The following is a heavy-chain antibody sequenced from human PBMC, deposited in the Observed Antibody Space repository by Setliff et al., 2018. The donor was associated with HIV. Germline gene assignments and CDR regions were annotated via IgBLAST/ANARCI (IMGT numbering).Heavy chain of an antibody. CDR3: ARNVPGILPRWVGFDP. Sequence: ASVKVSCKASGYTFTGHYIHWVRQAPGQGLEWMGWSNPNSGATHYAQKFLGRVTLTRDTSISTAYMELSRLRSDDTAVYYCARNVPGILPRWVGFDPWGQGTLVTVSS. D-gene: IGHD1-20*01. CDR1: GYTFTGHY. CDR2: SNPNSGAT. V-gene: IGHV1-2*02. J-gene: IGHJ5*02.